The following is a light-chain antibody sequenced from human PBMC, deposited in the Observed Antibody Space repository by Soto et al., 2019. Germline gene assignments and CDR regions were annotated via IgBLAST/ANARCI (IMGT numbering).Light chain of an antibody. V-gene: IGLV2-14*03. J-gene: IGLJ2*01. Sequence: QSALTQPASVSGSPGQSITISCTGTSSDVGGYNYVSWYQQHPGKVPKLMIYEVSRRPSGISDRFSGSKSGNTASLTISGLQAEDEADYYCCSYTTTSTLVFGGGTKLTVL. CDR3: CSYTTTSTLV. CDR2: EVS. CDR1: SSDVGGYNY.